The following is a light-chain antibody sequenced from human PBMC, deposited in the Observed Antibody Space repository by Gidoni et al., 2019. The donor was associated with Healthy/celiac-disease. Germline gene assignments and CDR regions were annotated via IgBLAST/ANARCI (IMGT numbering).Light chain of an antibody. V-gene: IGKV3-20*01. J-gene: IGKJ4*01. Sequence: VLPHSPGTLPLSPGERATLPCRASQSVSSSYLAWYPQKPGPAPRLLIYGATIRATAPPDRFSGSGSGTDFTLTISRLEPEYFAVYYCQQYGSSFTFGEGTKVEIK. CDR3: QQYGSSFT. CDR2: GAT. CDR1: QSVSSSY.